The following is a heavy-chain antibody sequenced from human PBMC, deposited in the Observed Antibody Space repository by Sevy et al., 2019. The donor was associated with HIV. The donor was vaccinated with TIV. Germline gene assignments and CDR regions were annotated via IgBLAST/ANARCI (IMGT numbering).Heavy chain of an antibody. CDR2: ISSSSSYI. V-gene: IGHV3-21*01. J-gene: IGHJ4*02. CDR1: GFTFSSYS. Sequence: GGSLRLSCAASGFTFSSYSMNWVRQAPGKGLEWVSSISSSSSYIYYADSVKGRFTISRDNAENSLYLQMNSLRAEDTAVYYCARGSYSSGWYELFDYWGQGTLVTVSS. D-gene: IGHD6-19*01. CDR3: ARGSYSSGWYELFDY.